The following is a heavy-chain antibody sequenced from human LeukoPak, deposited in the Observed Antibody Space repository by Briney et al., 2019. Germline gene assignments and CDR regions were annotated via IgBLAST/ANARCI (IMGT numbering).Heavy chain of an antibody. J-gene: IGHJ6*03. Sequence: GASVKVSCKASGYTFTGYYMHWVRQAPGQGLEWMGWINPNSGGTNYAQKFQGRVTMTRDTSISTAYMELSRLRSDDTAVYYCARDKVPAAHYYYMDVWGKWTTVTVSS. V-gene: IGHV1-2*02. D-gene: IGHD2-2*01. CDR3: ARDKVPAAHYYYMDV. CDR1: GYTFTGYY. CDR2: INPNSGGT.